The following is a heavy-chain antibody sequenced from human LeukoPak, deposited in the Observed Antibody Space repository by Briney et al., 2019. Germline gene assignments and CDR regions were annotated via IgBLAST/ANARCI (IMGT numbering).Heavy chain of an antibody. J-gene: IGHJ4*02. CDR3: ARDRGYSNFDY. CDR2: ISDSGSTI. CDR1: GFIFSDYY. V-gene: IGHV3-11*04. Sequence: GGSLRLSCAASGFIFSDYYMTWIRQTPGKGLEWLSYISDSGSTINYADSVKGRLTISRDNAKKSLFLQMNSLRAEDTAVYYCARDRGYSNFDYWGQGTLLTVSS. D-gene: IGHD4-11*01.